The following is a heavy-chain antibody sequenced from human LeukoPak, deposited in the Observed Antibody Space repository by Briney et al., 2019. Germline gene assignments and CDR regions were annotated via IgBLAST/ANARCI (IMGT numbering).Heavy chain of an antibody. Sequence: SETLSLTCTVSGYSISSGYYWAWIRQPPGKGLEWIGSIYHSGSTYYNPSLKSRVTISVDTSKNQFSLKLSSVTAADTAVYYCAREVDCSSTSCYTNWFDPWGQGTLVTVSS. CDR3: AREVDCSSTSCYTNWFDP. D-gene: IGHD2-2*02. V-gene: IGHV4-38-2*02. J-gene: IGHJ5*02. CDR1: GYSISSGYY. CDR2: IYHSGST.